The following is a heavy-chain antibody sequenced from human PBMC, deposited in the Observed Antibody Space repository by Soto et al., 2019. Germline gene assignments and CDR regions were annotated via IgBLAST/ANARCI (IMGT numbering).Heavy chain of an antibody. D-gene: IGHD1-26*01. CDR3: ARVSGSYYYGMDV. V-gene: IGHV4-4*02. Sequence: QVQLQESGPGLVKPSGTLSLTCAVSGGSISSSNWWSWVRQPPGKGLEWIGEIYHSGSTNYNPSLKSPVTISVDKSKNQFCLKLSSVTSADTAVYYCARVSGSYYYGMDVWGQGTTVTVPS. CDR1: GGSISSSNW. CDR2: IYHSGST. J-gene: IGHJ6*02.